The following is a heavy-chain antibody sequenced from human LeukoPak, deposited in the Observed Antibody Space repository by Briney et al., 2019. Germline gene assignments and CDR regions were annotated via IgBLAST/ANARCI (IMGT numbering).Heavy chain of an antibody. CDR2: IKPDGSDQ. D-gene: IGHD1-26*01. Sequence: GGSLRLSCAASGFTFSSYWMSWVRQAPGKGLEWVANIKPDGSDQYYVDSVKGRFTISRDSAKNSLYLQMNSLRAEDTAVYYCARWSLGDYWGQGTLVTVSS. CDR3: ARWSLGDY. J-gene: IGHJ4*02. CDR1: GFTFSSYW. V-gene: IGHV3-7*01.